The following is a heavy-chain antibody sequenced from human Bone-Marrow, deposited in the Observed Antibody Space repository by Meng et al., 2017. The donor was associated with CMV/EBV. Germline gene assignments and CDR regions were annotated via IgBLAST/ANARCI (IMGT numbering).Heavy chain of an antibody. Sequence: ASVKVSCKASGYTFTGYYMHWVRQAPGQGLEWMGWISAYNGNTNYAQKLQGRVTMTTDTSTSTAYMELRSLRSDDTAVYYCARDGEWELLNGQSYYYYYGMDVWGQGTTVTVSS. CDR2: ISAYNGNT. J-gene: IGHJ6*02. CDR1: GYTFTGYY. D-gene: IGHD1-26*01. V-gene: IGHV1-18*04. CDR3: ARDGEWELLNGQSYYYYYGMDV.